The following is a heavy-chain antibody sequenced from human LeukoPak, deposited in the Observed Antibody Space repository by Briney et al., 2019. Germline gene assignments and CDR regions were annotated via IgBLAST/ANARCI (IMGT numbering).Heavy chain of an antibody. CDR2: IYTSGST. D-gene: IGHD1-1*01. Sequence: PSETLSLTCTVSGGSIISYYWSWIRQPAGKGLEWIGRIYTSGSTNYNPSLRSRVTTSVDTSKNQFSLKLTSVTAADTAVYYCARGYDYRSSWFDPWGQGTLVTVSS. CDR3: ARGYDYRSSWFDP. V-gene: IGHV4-4*07. CDR1: GGSIISYY. J-gene: IGHJ5*02.